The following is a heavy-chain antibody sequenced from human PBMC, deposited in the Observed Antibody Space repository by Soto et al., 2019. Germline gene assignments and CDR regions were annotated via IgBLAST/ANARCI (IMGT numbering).Heavy chain of an antibody. CDR2: TYSGGST. D-gene: IGHD1-7*01. Sequence: PGRSLRLSCAAPGFTHSSNYMSWVRQAPGKGPEWVTVTYSGGSTYYADSVKGRFTISRENSKNTLYLQMNSLRAEDTAVYYCARGRNNWNYDKVLGWFYPWGQGTLVTVSS. V-gene: IGHV3-53*01. CDR1: GFTHSSNY. J-gene: IGHJ5*02. CDR3: ARGRNNWNYDKVLGWFYP.